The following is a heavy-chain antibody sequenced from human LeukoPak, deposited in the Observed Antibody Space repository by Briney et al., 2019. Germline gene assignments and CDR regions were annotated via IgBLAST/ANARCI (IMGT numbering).Heavy chain of an antibody. CDR3: ARESARGIYGLDV. CDR1: GFTFSSYS. J-gene: IGHJ6*02. D-gene: IGHD3-16*01. Sequence: GGSLRLSCAASGFTFSSYSMNWVRQAPGKGLEWVSCINFSSSYIYYADSVKGRLTVSRDNAKNSLYLQMNSLGAEDTAVYYCARESARGIYGLDVWGQGTTVTVSS. CDR2: INFSSSYI. V-gene: IGHV3-21*01.